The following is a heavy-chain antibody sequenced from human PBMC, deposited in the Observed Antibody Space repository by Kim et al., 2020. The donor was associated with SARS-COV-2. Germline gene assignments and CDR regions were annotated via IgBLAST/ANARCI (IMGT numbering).Heavy chain of an antibody. D-gene: IGHD6-19*01. J-gene: IGHJ4*02. CDR3: ARDDGGSGWPYYFDY. V-gene: IGHV4-4*02. Sequence: PSLKSRVTISVDKSKNQFSLKLSSVTAADTAVYYCARDDGGSGWPYYFDYWGQGTLVTVSS.